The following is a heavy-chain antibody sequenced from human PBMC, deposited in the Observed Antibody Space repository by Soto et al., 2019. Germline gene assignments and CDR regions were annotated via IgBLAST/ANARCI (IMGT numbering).Heavy chain of an antibody. D-gene: IGHD2-15*01. V-gene: IGHV5-51*01. J-gene: IGHJ6*02. CDR3: ASHHSHSSYCAAMDV. Sequence: PGESLKISCKASGYTFTNYWIGWVRQMPGKGLEWMGIIYVGDSDTRYSPPFQGQVTISADKSVSTAYLQYSSLKASDTAMYYCASHHSHSSYCAAMDVWGQGTTVPVSS. CDR2: IYVGDSDT. CDR1: GYTFTNYW.